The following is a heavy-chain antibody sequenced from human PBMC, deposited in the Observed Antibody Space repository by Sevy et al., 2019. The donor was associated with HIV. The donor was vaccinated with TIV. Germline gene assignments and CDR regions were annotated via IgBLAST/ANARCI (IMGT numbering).Heavy chain of an antibody. V-gene: IGHV1-24*01. CDR3: ATVGLRYFSGASSYQGDWFDP. D-gene: IGHD2-15*01. Sequence: ASVKVSCKVSGYTLSELAIHWVRQAPGKGLEWMGGFDPGSGATVYAQKFQGRVTVTEDTSTDTGYMELSSLTSDDTAVYYCATVGLRYFSGASSYQGDWFDPWGQGTLVTVSS. J-gene: IGHJ5*02. CDR1: GYTLSELA. CDR2: FDPGSGAT.